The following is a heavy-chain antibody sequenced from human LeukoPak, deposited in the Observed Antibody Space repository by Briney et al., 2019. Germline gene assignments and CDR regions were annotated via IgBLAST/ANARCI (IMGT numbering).Heavy chain of an antibody. J-gene: IGHJ2*01. D-gene: IGHD5-12*01. CDR1: GYRFTSYW. Sequence: GESLKISCKGSGYRFTSYWIAWVRQMPGKGLEWMGIIYPGGSDTRYSPSFRGQVTISADKSTSTAYLQWSSLKASDSAMYYCARHLNSGYVSWYFDLWGRGTLVTVSS. CDR3: ARHLNSGYVSWYFDL. V-gene: IGHV5-51*01. CDR2: IYPGGSDT.